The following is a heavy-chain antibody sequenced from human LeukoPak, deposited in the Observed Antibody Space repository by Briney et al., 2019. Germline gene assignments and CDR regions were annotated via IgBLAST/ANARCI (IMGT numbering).Heavy chain of an antibody. CDR1: GGSFSGYY. CDR3: ARTIGYSYGYSDY. V-gene: IGHV4-34*01. CDR2: INHSGST. D-gene: IGHD5-18*01. Sequence: SETLSLTCAVYGGSFSGYYWSWIRQPRGKGLEWIGEINHSGSTNYNPSLKSRVTISVDTSKNQFSLKLSSVTAADTAVYYCARTIGYSYGYSDYWGQGTLVTVSS. J-gene: IGHJ4*02.